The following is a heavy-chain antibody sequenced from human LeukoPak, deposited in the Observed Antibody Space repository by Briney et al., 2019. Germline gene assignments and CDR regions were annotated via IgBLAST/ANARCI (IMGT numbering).Heavy chain of an antibody. J-gene: IGHJ4*02. D-gene: IGHD3-10*01. CDR2: ISGSGGST. CDR1: GFTFSSYA. CDR3: AKGGRYYGSGSYLHRFDY. V-gene: IGHV3-23*01. Sequence: GGSLRLSCAASGFTFSSYAMSWVRQAPGKGLEWVSAISGSGGSTYYADSVKGRFTISRDNSKNTLYLQMNSLRADDTAVYYCAKGGRYYGSGSYLHRFDYWGQGTLVTVSS.